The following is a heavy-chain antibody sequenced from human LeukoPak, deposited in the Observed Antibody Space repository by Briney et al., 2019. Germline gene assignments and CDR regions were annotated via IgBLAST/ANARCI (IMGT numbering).Heavy chain of an antibody. CDR3: ARDRVYSSSHYFDY. D-gene: IGHD6-6*01. Sequence: PSETLSLTCTVSGGSISSYYWSWIRQPPGKGLEWIGYIYYSGSTNYNPSLKSRVTISVDTSKNQFSLKLSSVTAADTAVYYCARDRVYSSSHYFDYWGQGTLVTVSS. CDR1: GGSISSYY. V-gene: IGHV4-59*01. CDR2: IYYSGST. J-gene: IGHJ4*02.